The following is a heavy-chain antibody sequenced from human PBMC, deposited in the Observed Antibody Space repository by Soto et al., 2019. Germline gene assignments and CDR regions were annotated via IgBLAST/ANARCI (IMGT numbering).Heavy chain of an antibody. CDR3: ARVSRSWYYDSSGYYDGYYFDY. V-gene: IGHV4-30-2*01. Sequence: PSETLSLTCAVSGGSISSGGYSWGWIRQPPGKGLEWIGYIYHSGSTYYNPSLKSRVTTSVDRSKNQFSLKLSSVTAADTAVYYCARVSRSWYYDSSGYYDGYYFDYWGQGTLVTVSS. D-gene: IGHD3-22*01. CDR2: IYHSGST. CDR1: GGSISSGGYS. J-gene: IGHJ4*02.